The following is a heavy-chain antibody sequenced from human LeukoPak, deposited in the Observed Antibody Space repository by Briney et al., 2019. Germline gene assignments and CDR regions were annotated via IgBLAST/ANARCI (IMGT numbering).Heavy chain of an antibody. D-gene: IGHD4-11*01. CDR2: IWSGGTNR. V-gene: IGHV3-33*06. J-gene: IGHJ4*02. Sequence: PGGSLRLSCAATGFTFNHYAMHWVRQAPGKGLEWVSVIWSGGTNRYYADAVKGRFAISRDDAGKTVYLQMSSLRPEDTGVYYCAKDAQRGFDYSNSLEYWGQGTPVTVST. CDR1: GFTFNHYA. CDR3: AKDAQRGFDYSNSLEY.